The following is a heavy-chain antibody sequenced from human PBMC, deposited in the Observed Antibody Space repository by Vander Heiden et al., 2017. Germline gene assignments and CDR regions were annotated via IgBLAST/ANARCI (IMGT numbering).Heavy chain of an antibody. CDR2: IKSRKDGGTT. V-gene: IGHV3-15*01. D-gene: IGHD6-6*01. CDR1: GFTFSKGW. CDR3: TTDRGIGPRPLFDS. Sequence: EVQLVESGGGLVEPGGSLTLSCALPGFTFSKGWMSWVRQTSAKGLEWVGRIKSRKDGGTTDYAAPVTGRFTISRDDSQNMLYLRMNGLKTEDTALYYCTTDRGIGPRPLFDSWGQGIPVTVSS. J-gene: IGHJ4*02.